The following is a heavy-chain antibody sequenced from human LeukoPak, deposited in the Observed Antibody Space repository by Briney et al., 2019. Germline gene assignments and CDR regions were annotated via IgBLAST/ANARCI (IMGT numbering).Heavy chain of an antibody. CDR2: ISSNGGST. J-gene: IGHJ4*02. V-gene: IGHV3-64*01. CDR1: GVSISMYP. D-gene: IGHD3-10*01. Sequence: AGGSLRLSCTVSGVSISMYPMYWVRQAPGRGLEYVSAISSNGGSTYYANSVKGRFTISRDNSKNRLNLQMDSLRTEDTAVYHCVRDYYGFDYCGQGTLVTVSS. CDR3: VRDYYGFDY.